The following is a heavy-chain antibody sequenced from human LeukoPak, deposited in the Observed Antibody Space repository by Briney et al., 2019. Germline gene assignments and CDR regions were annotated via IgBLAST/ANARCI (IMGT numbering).Heavy chain of an antibody. Sequence: SETLSRTCAVYGGSFSGYYWSWIRQPPGKGLEWIGEINHSGSTNYNPSLKSRVTISVDTSKNQFSLKLSSVTAADTAVYYCARGRRGYSYGVFDYWGQGTLVTVSS. CDR2: INHSGST. CDR3: ARGRRGYSYGVFDY. V-gene: IGHV4-34*01. D-gene: IGHD5-18*01. J-gene: IGHJ4*02. CDR1: GGSFSGYY.